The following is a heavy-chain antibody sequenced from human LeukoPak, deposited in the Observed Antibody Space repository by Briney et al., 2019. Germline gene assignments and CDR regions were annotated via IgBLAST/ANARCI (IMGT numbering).Heavy chain of an antibody. CDR3: TRNSGWYGLS. CDR1: GFTFSSYA. V-gene: IGHV3-23*01. CDR2: ISGSGGST. J-gene: IGHJ1*01. Sequence: TGGSLRLSCAASGFTFSSYAMSWVRQAPGKGPEWVSAISGSGGSTYYADSVKGRFTISRDNSNNTLFLHLNSLRGEATAVYYCTRNSGWYGLSWGQGTLVTVSS. D-gene: IGHD6-19*01.